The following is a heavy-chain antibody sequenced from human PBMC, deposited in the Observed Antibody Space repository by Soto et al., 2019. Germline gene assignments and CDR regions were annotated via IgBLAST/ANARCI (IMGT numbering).Heavy chain of an antibody. V-gene: IGHV3-23*01. CDR1: GFIFSNNA. CDR3: AKNSGYYYDAFDI. D-gene: IGHD3-22*01. Sequence: GGSLRLSCAASGFIFSNNAMSWVLQAPGKGLEWVSAISGSSGSTFYADSVKGRFTISRDNSKNTLYLQMNSLRAEDTALYYCAKNSGYYYDAFDIWGQGTMVT. J-gene: IGHJ3*02. CDR2: ISGSSGST.